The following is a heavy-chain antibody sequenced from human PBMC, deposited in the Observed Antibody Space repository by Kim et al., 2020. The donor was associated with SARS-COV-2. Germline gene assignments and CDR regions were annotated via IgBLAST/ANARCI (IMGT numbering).Heavy chain of an antibody. D-gene: IGHD1-26*01. CDR2: ILYDGRNK. V-gene: IGHV3-30*04. CDR3: AREVGAKDY. CDR1: GFIFSTCT. Sequence: GSLRLSCAASGFIFSTCTMHWVRQAPGKGLEWVAGILYDGRNKYYADSVKGRFTISRDNSKNTLHLQMNSLRPEDTAVYYCAREVGAKDYWGQGTLVTV. J-gene: IGHJ4*02.